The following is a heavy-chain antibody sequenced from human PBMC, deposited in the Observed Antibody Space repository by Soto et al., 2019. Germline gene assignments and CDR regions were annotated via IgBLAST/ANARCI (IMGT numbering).Heavy chain of an antibody. CDR1: GFTFSSYG. D-gene: IGHD2-2*01. Sequence: GGSLRLSCAASGFTFSSYGMHWVRQAPGKGLEWVAVIWYDGSNKYNTDSVKGRFTISRDNSKNALYLQMISLRAEDTAVYYCARDLGSYKDIVVVPAAHWGQGTLVTVSS. CDR3: ARDLGSYKDIVVVPAAH. V-gene: IGHV3-33*01. CDR2: IWYDGSNK. J-gene: IGHJ4*02.